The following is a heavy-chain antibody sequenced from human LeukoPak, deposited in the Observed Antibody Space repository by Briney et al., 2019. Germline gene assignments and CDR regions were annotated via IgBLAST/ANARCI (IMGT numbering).Heavy chain of an antibody. D-gene: IGHD1-1*01. J-gene: IGHJ4*02. CDR2: ISYHGSNQ. CDR1: AFIFKNYA. V-gene: IGHV3-30*18. Sequence: RGSLRLSCAASAFIFKNYAMHWVRQPPGKGLEWVAVISYHGSNQYYIDSVKGRFTISRDNSKDTVYLQMNSLRPDDTAVYYCAKGFSAGTMDYWGQGTLVTVPS. CDR3: AKGFSAGTMDY.